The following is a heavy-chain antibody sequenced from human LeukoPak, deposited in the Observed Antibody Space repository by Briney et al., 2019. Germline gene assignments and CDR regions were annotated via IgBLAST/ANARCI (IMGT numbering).Heavy chain of an antibody. D-gene: IGHD3-22*01. J-gene: IGHJ4*02. Sequence: ASVKVSCKASGGTFSSYAISWVRQAPGQGLEWMGRIIPILGIANYAQKFQGRVTITADKSTSTAYMELSSLRSEDTAVYYCARSLLRVDSSGYGHWGQGTLVTVSS. CDR2: IIPILGIA. CDR1: GGTFSSYA. CDR3: ARSLLRVDSSGYGH. V-gene: IGHV1-69*04.